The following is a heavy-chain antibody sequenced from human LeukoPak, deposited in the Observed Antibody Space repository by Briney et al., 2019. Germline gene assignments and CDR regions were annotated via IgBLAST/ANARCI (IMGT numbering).Heavy chain of an antibody. J-gene: IGHJ3*02. Sequence: GGSLRLSCAASGFTFSSYAMHWVRQAPGKGLEWVAVISYDGSNKYYADSVKGRFTISRDNSKNTLYLQMNSLRAEDTAVYYCARDGGSSYGAFDIWGQGTMVTVSS. CDR1: GFTFSSYA. CDR3: ARDGGSSYGAFDI. D-gene: IGHD5-18*01. V-gene: IGHV3-30*04. CDR2: ISYDGSNK.